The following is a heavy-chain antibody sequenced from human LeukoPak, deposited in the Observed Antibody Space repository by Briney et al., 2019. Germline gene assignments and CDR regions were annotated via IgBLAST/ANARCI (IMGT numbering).Heavy chain of an antibody. J-gene: IGHJ4*02. CDR3: AREYGDYSHGYYFDY. Sequence: SETLSLTCAVYGGSFSGYYWSWIRQPPGKGLEWIGEINHSGSTNYNPSLKSRVTISVDTSKNQFSLKLSSVTAADTAVYYCAREYGDYSHGYYFDYWGQGTLVTVSS. CDR2: INHSGST. D-gene: IGHD4-17*01. V-gene: IGHV4-34*01. CDR1: GGSFSGYY.